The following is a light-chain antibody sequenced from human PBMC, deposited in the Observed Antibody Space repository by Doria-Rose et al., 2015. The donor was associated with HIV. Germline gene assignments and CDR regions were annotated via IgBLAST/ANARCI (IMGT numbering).Light chain of an antibody. CDR1: W. Sequence: WLYWYQQQPGKAPNLLIYKASTLQNGVPSRFSGNESGTEFTLTISSLQPEDFVTYYCQQYNTYPYTFSQGTKLEIK. J-gene: IGKJ2*01. V-gene: IGKV1-5*03. CDR2: KAS. CDR3: QQYNTYPYT.